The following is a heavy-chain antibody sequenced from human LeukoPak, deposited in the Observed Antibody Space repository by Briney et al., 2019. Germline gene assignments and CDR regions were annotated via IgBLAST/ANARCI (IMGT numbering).Heavy chain of an antibody. CDR3: ARSPGVVVRLGWFDP. D-gene: IGHD2-2*01. Sequence: SETLSLTCAVSGYSISSGYYWGWIRQPPEKGLEWIGSIYHSGSTYYNPSLKSRVTISVDTSKDQFSLKLSSVTAADTAVYYCARSPGVVVRLGWFDPWGQGTLVTVSS. CDR2: IYHSGST. V-gene: IGHV4-38-2*01. J-gene: IGHJ5*02. CDR1: GYSISSGYY.